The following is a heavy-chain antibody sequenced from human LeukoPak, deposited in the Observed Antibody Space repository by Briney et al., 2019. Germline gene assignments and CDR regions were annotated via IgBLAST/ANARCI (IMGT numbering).Heavy chain of an antibody. CDR3: AKDDQVVPWAFDI. CDR1: GFTFSPYG. Sequence: GGSLRLSCAASGFTFSPYGMHWVRQAPGKGLEWVAFIRYDGSNKYYADSVKGRFTVSRDNSKNTLYLQMNSLRAEDTAVYYCAKDDQVVPWAFDIWGQGTMVTVSS. D-gene: IGHD3-22*01. V-gene: IGHV3-30*02. J-gene: IGHJ3*02. CDR2: IRYDGSNK.